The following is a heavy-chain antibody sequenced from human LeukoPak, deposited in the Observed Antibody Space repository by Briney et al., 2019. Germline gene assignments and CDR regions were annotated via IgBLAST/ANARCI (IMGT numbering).Heavy chain of an antibody. CDR2: INHSGST. CDR1: GESFSGYD. Sequence: SETLSLTCAVYGESFSGYDWSWIRQPPDKGLEWIGEINHSGSTNYNSSLKSRVTISVDTSKNQFSLKLSSVTAADTAVYYCARLGYSGSYYERAFDIWGQGTMVTVSS. CDR3: ARLGYSGSYYERAFDI. V-gene: IGHV4-34*01. D-gene: IGHD1-26*01. J-gene: IGHJ3*02.